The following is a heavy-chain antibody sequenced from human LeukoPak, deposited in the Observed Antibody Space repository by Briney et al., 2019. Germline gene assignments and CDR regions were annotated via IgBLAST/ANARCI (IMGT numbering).Heavy chain of an antibody. V-gene: IGHV3-53*01. CDR1: GFTVSSNY. CDR3: ARGYYYYYGMDV. Sequence: GGSLRLSCAASGFTVSSNYMSWVRQAPGKGLEWVSVIYSGGSTYYADSVKGRFTISRDNSKNTLYLQMNGLRAEDTAVYYCARGYYYYYGMDVWGQGTTVTVSS. J-gene: IGHJ6*02. CDR2: IYSGGST.